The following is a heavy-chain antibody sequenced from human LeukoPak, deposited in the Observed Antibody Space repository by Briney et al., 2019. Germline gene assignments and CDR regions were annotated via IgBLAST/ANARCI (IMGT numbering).Heavy chain of an antibody. CDR1: GYTFTGYY. V-gene: IGHV1-2*02. CDR3: ASLRTGGYSWGLSD. Sequence: ASVKVSCKGSGYTFTGYYIHWVRQAPGQGLEWMGWINPNNGGTNYAQKFQGRVTMTRDTSISTTYMEVSRLRSDDTAVYYCASLRTGGYSWGLSDWGQGTLVTVSS. D-gene: IGHD1-26*01. CDR2: INPNNGGT. J-gene: IGHJ4*02.